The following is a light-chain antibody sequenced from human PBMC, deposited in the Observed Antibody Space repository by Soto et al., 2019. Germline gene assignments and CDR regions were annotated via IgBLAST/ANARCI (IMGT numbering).Light chain of an antibody. Sequence: QSALTQPASVSGSPGQSITISCTGTSSDVGGYNYVSWYQQHPDKAPKLMIYEVSNRPSGVSNRFSGSKSGNTASLTISGLQSEDEGNYYCSLYTSENTYVFGTGTKLTVL. J-gene: IGLJ1*01. V-gene: IGLV2-14*01. CDR2: EVS. CDR1: SSDVGGYNY. CDR3: SLYTSENTYV.